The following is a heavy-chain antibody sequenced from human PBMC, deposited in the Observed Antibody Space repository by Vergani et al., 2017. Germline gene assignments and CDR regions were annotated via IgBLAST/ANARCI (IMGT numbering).Heavy chain of an antibody. Sequence: EVQLVESGGGLVQPGRSLRLSCAASGFTFDDYAMHWVRQAPGKGLEWVSVIYSGGSTYYADSVKGRFTISRHNSKNTLYLQMNSLRAEDTAVYYCAREEVGAYYWGQGTLVTVSS. CDR1: GFTFDDYA. V-gene: IGHV3-53*04. D-gene: IGHD1-26*01. J-gene: IGHJ4*02. CDR3: AREEVGAYY. CDR2: IYSGGST.